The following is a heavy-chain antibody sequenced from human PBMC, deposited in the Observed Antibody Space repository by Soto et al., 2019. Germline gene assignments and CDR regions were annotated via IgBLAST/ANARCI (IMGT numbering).Heavy chain of an antibody. CDR2: ISGSGGST. CDR1: GFTFSSYA. V-gene: IGHV3-23*01. D-gene: IGHD1-26*01. Sequence: GGSLRLSCAASGFTFSSYAMSWVRQAPGKGLEWVSAISGSGGSTYYADSVKGRFTISRDNSKNTLYLQMNSLRAEATAVYYSENVGGSYAGFDYWGQETLATVSS. CDR3: ENVGGSYAGFDY. J-gene: IGHJ4*02.